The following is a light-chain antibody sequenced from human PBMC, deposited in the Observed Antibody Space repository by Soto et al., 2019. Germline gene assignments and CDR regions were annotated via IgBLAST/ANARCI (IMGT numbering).Light chain of an antibody. Sequence: QAVVTQPPSASGTPGQRVTIYCSGSSSNIGSNYVYWYQQLPGTAPKLLIYRNNQRPSGVPDRFSGSKSGTSASLAISGLRSEDEADYYCAAWDDSLSGHVVFGGGTKLTVL. CDR3: AAWDDSLSGHVV. V-gene: IGLV1-47*01. J-gene: IGLJ2*01. CDR1: SSNIGSNY. CDR2: RNN.